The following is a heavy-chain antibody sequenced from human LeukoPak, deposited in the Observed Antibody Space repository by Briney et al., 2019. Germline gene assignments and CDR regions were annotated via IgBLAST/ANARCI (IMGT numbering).Heavy chain of an antibody. D-gene: IGHD1-7*01. Sequence: ASVKVSCKASGGTFSSYAISWVRQAPGQGLEWMGGIIPIFGTANYAQKFQGRVTITTDESTSTAYMELSSLRSEDTAVYYCATGNSARTHYYYMDVWGKGTTVTVSS. CDR1: GGTFSSYA. V-gene: IGHV1-69*05. CDR2: IIPIFGTA. CDR3: ATGNSARTHYYYMDV. J-gene: IGHJ6*03.